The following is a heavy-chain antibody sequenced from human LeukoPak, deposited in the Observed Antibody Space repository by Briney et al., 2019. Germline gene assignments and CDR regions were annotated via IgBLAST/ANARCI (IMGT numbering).Heavy chain of an antibody. CDR3: ARHLTPYTNFDY. D-gene: IGHD2-2*02. V-gene: IGHV4-4*09. CDR1: GGSISSYY. J-gene: IGHJ4*02. Sequence: SETLSLTCTVSGGSISSYYWSWIRQPPGKGLEWIGYIYTSGSTNYNPSLKSRVTISVDTSKNQFSLKLSSVTAADTAVYYCARHLTPYTNFDYWGQGTLVTVSS. CDR2: IYTSGST.